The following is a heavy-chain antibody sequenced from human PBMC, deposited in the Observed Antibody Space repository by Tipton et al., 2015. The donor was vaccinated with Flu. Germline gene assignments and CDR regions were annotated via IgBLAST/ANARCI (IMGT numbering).Heavy chain of an antibody. D-gene: IGHD3-10*01. CDR1: GFTSNDYW. Sequence: SLRLSCAASGFTSNDYWMAWVRQAPGKGLEWLANIKPDESERYYVDSVRGRFTISRDNAKNSLFLQMNSLRAEDTATYYCVRKGFGDYWGQGILVTVSS. CDR3: VRKGFGDY. V-gene: IGHV3-7*01. J-gene: IGHJ4*02. CDR2: IKPDESER.